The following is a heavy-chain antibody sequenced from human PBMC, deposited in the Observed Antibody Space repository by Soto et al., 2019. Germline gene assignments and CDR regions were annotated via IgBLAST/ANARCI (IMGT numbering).Heavy chain of an antibody. CDR2: ISGGGSNT. V-gene: IGHV3-23*01. Sequence: EVQLLESGGGLVQRGGSLRLSCAASGFPFSSYVMSWVRQAPGKGLGWVSGISGGGSNTFYADSVKGRFTISRDNSKNPLLLQMNSLGAEDTAVYYCAKDSNKYSSSLRGRYFDYWGQGIGVTVSS. CDR3: AKDSNKYSSSLRGRYFDY. CDR1: GFPFSSYV. J-gene: IGHJ4*02. D-gene: IGHD4-4*01.